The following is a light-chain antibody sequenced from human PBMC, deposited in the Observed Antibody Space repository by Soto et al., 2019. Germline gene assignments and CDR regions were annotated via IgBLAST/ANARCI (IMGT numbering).Light chain of an antibody. Sequence: DIQLTQSPSFLSASVGDRVTITCRASQGISNYLAWYQQRPGKAPKLLIYAASTLQTGVPSRFSGSGSGTEFTLTISSLQPEDFATYHCQQLTSYPRSTFGQGTRLAI. CDR2: AAS. V-gene: IGKV1-9*01. CDR3: QQLTSYPRST. CDR1: QGISNY. J-gene: IGKJ5*01.